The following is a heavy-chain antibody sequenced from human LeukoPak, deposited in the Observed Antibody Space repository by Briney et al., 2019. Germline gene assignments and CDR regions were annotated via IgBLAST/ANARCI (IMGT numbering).Heavy chain of an antibody. CDR1: GGSISSGSYY. D-gene: IGHD3-3*01. CDR2: IYTSGST. CDR3: ARDSYYDFWSGPRMDV. Sequence: SETLSLTCTVSGGSISSGSYYWSWIRQPAGKGLEWIGRIYTSGSTNYNPSLKSRVTISVDTSKNQFSLKLSSVTAADTAVYYCARDSYYDFWSGPRMDVWGEGTTVTVSS. V-gene: IGHV4-61*02. J-gene: IGHJ6*04.